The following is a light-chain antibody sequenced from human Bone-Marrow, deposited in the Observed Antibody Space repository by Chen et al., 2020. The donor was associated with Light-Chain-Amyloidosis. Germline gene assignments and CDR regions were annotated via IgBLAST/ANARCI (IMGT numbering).Light chain of an antibody. CDR3: QQLNSYPSLT. CDR1: QGISSY. V-gene: IGKV1-9*01. Sequence: DIQLTQSPSLLSASVGDRVTITCRASQGISSYLAWYHQKPGKAPKLLVYAASTLQSGVPSRFSGSGSGTEFTLTISSLQPEDFATYYCQQLNSYPSLTFGGGTKVEIK. CDR2: AAS. J-gene: IGKJ4*01.